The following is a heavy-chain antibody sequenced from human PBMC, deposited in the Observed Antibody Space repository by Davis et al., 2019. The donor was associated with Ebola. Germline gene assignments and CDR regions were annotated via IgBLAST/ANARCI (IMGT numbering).Heavy chain of an antibody. V-gene: IGHV4-34*01. D-gene: IGHD2-15*01. CDR3: ARVVFVAGATPSWYFDL. J-gene: IGHJ2*01. CDR2: INHSGST. Sequence: MPSEILSLTCAVYAGSFSDYYWNWIRQPPGKGLEWIGEINHSGSTNYNPSLKSRVTISVDTSKNQFSLKLSSVTAADTAVYYCARVVFVAGATPSWYFDLWGRGTLVTVSP. CDR1: AGSFSDYY.